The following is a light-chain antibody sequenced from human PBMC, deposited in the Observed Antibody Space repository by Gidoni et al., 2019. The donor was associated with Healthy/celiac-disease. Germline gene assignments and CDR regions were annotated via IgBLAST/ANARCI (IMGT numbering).Light chain of an antibody. CDR1: SSDVGGYNY. Sequence: QSALTQPASVSGSPGQSLTISCTGTSSDVGGYNYVSWYQQHPGKAPKLMIYDVSNRPSGVSNRFSGSKSGNTASLTISGLQAEDEADYYCSSYTSSSTLGLEGYVFGTGTKVTVL. CDR3: SSYTSSSTLGLEGYV. J-gene: IGLJ1*01. CDR2: DVS. V-gene: IGLV2-14*01.